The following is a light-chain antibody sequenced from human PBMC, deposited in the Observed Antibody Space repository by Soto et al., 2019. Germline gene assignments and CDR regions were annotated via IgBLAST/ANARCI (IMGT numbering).Light chain of an antibody. CDR1: SSDVGSYNF. CDR3: SSYAGSAIWV. J-gene: IGLJ3*02. Sequence: QSALTQPASVSGSPGQSITISCTGTSSDVGSYNFVSWYQQYPGKAPKLMIYEVSNRPSGVSNRFSGSKSGNTASLSISGLQAEDEADYYCSSYAGSAIWVFGGGTKLTVL. V-gene: IGLV2-14*01. CDR2: EVS.